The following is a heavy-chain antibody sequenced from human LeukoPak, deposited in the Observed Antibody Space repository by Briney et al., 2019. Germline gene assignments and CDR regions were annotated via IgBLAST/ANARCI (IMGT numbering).Heavy chain of an antibody. V-gene: IGHV1-69*01. CDR2: IFPTFGTP. D-gene: IGHD3-16*01. CDR3: ARDDGATMLNYFDP. CDR1: GGPLSKYA. Sequence: GSSVKVSCKASGGPLSKYAITWVRQAPGQGLEWMGGIFPTFGTPNYAQKFQDRVTITADESTTTAYMELSSLRSDDTAVYYCARDDGATMLNYFDPWGQGTLVTVSS. J-gene: IGHJ5*02.